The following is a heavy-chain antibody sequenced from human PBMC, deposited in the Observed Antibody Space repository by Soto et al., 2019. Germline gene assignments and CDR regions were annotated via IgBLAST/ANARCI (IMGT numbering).Heavy chain of an antibody. CDR2: LSGSGATT. J-gene: IGHJ6*02. V-gene: IGHV3-23*01. D-gene: IGHD2-15*01. CDR1: GFTFSSYA. Sequence: EEQLLESGGGLVQPGGSLRLSCAASGFTFSSYAMTWVRQAPGKGLEWVSALSGSGATTYYADSVKGRFTISRDNSKNTLYLQMNSLRAEDTAVYYCAKPPPYTLVGATPNYNYYGMDVWGQGTTVTVSS. CDR3: AKPPPYTLVGATPNYNYYGMDV.